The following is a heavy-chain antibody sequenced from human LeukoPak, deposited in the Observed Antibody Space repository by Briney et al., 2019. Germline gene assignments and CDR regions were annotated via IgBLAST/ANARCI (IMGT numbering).Heavy chain of an antibody. Sequence: ASVNVSCKASGYTFTSYDINWVRQATGQGLEWMGWMNPNSGNTGYAQKFQGRVTMTRNTSISTAYMELSSLRSEDTAVYYCARGLPYSSSSSPWGQGTLVTVSS. J-gene: IGHJ5*02. CDR3: ARGLPYSSSSSP. CDR2: MNPNSGNT. V-gene: IGHV1-8*01. D-gene: IGHD6-13*01. CDR1: GYTFTSYD.